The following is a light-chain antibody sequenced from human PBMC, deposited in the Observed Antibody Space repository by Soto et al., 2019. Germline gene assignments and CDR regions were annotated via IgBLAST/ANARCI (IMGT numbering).Light chain of an antibody. V-gene: IGKV1-5*01. Sequence: DIQMTQSPSTLSAAVGDRVTITCRASQSISTWLAWYQQKPGKAPKLLIYDASGLESGVPSRFSGSGSGTEFTLTISSLHPDDFATYYWLQYSTYFRPFGQGTKVEIK. J-gene: IGKJ1*01. CDR2: DAS. CDR3: LQYSTYFRP. CDR1: QSISTW.